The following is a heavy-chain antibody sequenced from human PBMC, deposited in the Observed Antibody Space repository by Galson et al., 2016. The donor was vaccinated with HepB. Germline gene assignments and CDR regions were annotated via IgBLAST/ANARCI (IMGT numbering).Heavy chain of an antibody. Sequence: SETLSLTCAVSGDSVISNNWWSWVRQPPGKGLEWIGEIHHSGSSNYNPSLKSRLTMSVDKSKNQFSLKLTSVTAADTAVYYCATLPGGNYNFDYWGQGILVTVSS. J-gene: IGHJ4*02. CDR3: ATLPGGNYNFDY. D-gene: IGHD1-7*01. CDR1: GDSVISNNW. V-gene: IGHV4-4*02. CDR2: IHHSGSS.